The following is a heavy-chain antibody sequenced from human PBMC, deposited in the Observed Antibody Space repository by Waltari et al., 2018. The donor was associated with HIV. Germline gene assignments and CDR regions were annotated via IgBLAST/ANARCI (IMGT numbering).Heavy chain of an antibody. J-gene: IGHJ4*02. CDR2: IRNKPSSYTT. CDR1: GLAFSAYH. CDR3: TTSAIGNIFGN. Sequence: EVQLVESGGGLVQPGGSLRLSCAASGLAFSAYHMDWVRQAPGKGLEWVGRIRNKPSSYTTEYAASVKGRFSISRDDSRNSLYLQMNSLKTEDTAVYYCTTSAIGNIFGNWGQGTLVTVSS. D-gene: IGHD1-1*01. V-gene: IGHV3-72*01.